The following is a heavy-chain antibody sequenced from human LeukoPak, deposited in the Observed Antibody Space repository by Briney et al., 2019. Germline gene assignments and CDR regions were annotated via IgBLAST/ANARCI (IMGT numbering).Heavy chain of an antibody. D-gene: IGHD2-15*01. J-gene: IGHJ3*02. V-gene: IGHV3-7*02. CDR1: GFTFSSYW. Sequence: GGSLRLSCAASGFTFSSYWMSWVRQAPGKGLEWVANIKLDGSETNYGDSMKGRFTISRDNAKNSLYLQMNSLRAEDTAVYYCASCSGGSCYSHRNDAFDIWGQGTMVTVSS. CDR2: IKLDGSET. CDR3: ASCSGGSCYSHRNDAFDI.